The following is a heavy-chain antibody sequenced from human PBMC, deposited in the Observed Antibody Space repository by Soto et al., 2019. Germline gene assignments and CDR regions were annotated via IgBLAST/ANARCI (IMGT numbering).Heavy chain of an antibody. J-gene: IGHJ4*02. CDR2: IGPESGAT. D-gene: IGHD1-26*01. CDR3: GRRRSGQTVVLY. CDR1: GYTFTGHY. Sequence: ASVKVSCKASGYTFTGHYIHWVRQAPEQGPEWMGEIGPESGATRYAQKFQGRVTMTRDTSITTVYMELKNLSPDDTAVYYCGRRRSGQTVVLYWAQGTPVTVS. V-gene: IGHV1-2*02.